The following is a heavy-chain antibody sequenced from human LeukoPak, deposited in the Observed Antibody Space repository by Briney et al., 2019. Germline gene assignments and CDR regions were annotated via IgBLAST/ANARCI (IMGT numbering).Heavy chain of an antibody. CDR1: GGSISSYY. Sequence: EPSETLSLTCTVSGGSISSYYWSWIRQPPGKGLEWIGYISYSAITNYNPALKSRVTISIDTSKNQFSLKLSSVTAADTAVYYCARGVNWIDPWGQGPWSPSPQ. CDR3: ARGVNWIDP. J-gene: IGHJ5*02. V-gene: IGHV4-59*01. CDR2: ISYSAIT. D-gene: IGHD6-13*01.